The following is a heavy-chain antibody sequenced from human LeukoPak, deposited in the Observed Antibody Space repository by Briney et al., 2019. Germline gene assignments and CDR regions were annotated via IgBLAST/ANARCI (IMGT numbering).Heavy chain of an antibody. D-gene: IGHD3-22*01. CDR2: IIPILGIA. CDR1: GYTFTGYY. CDR3: ARGERITMIVAPVSLRV. Sequence: SVKVSCKASGYTFTGYYMHWVRQAPGQGLEWMGRIIPILGIANCAQKFQGRVTITADKSTSTAYMELSSLRSEDTAVYYCARGERITMIVAPVSLRVWGQGTLVTVSS. J-gene: IGHJ4*02. V-gene: IGHV1-69*04.